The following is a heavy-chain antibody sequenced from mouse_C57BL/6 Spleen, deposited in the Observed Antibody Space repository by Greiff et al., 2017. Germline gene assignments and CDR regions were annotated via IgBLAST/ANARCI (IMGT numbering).Heavy chain of an antibody. D-gene: IGHD1-1*01. CDR2: IYPGDGAT. J-gene: IGHJ2*01. V-gene: IGHV1-80*01. Sequence: VKLVESGAELVKPGASVKISCKASGYAFSSYWMNWVKQRPGKGLEWIGQIYPGDGATTYNGKFKGKATLTADKSTSTAYMQLSSLTSEDSAVYFCARNYGSRFDYWGQGTTLTVSS. CDR3: ARNYGSRFDY. CDR1: GYAFSSYW.